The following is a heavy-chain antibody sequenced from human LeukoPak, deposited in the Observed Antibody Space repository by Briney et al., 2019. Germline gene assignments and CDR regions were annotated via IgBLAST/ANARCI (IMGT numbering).Heavy chain of an antibody. J-gene: IGHJ6*02. CDR1: GFTVSSNY. D-gene: IGHD3-16*01. CDR3: ARDAGMITLYGMDV. CDR2: IYSGGST. V-gene: IGHV3-53*01. Sequence: GGSLRLSCAASGFTVSSNYMSWVRQAPGKGLKWVSVIYSGGSTYYADSVKGRFTISRDNSKNTLYLQMNSLRAEDTAVYYCARDAGMITLYGMDVWGQGTTVTVSS.